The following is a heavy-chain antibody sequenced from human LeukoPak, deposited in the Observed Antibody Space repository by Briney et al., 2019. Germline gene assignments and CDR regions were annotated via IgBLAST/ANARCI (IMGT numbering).Heavy chain of an antibody. J-gene: IGHJ4*02. Sequence: SETLSLTCAVYGGSFSGYYWAWIRQPPGKGLEWIGTIYYSGNTYLNPSLKSRVTISIDTSKNQFSLKLSSVTAADTAVYYCARDLSNGWPIQYYFDYWGQGTLVTVSS. CDR1: GGSFSGYY. CDR3: ARDLSNGWPIQYYFDY. D-gene: IGHD6-19*01. V-gene: IGHV4-34*01. CDR2: IYYSGNT.